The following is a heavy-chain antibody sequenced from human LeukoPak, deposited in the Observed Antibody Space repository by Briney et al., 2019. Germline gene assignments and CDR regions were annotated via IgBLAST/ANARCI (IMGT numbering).Heavy chain of an antibody. CDR2: IKYDGSTK. V-gene: IGHV3-7*01. J-gene: IGHJ4*02. D-gene: IGHD2-8*01. CDR3: ARDTDGNLDH. Sequence: SGGSLRLSCAASGFTFSSSWMAWVRQAPGKGLEWVANIKYDGSTKHSVDSVTGRFTISRDNAKNSLYLQMNNLRVDDTAVYYCARDTDGNLDHWGQGTLVTVSS. CDR1: GFTFSSSW.